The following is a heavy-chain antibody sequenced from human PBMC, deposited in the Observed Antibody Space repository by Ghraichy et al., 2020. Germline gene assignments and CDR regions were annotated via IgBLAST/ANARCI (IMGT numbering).Heavy chain of an antibody. V-gene: IGHV3-30*02. Sequence: LSLTCAASGFTFSSYGMHWVRQAPGKGLEWVAFIRYDGSNKYYADSVKGRFTISRDNSKNTLYLQMNSLRAEDTAVYYCAKVWGKYCSGGSCYSGTYYFDYWGQGTLVTVSS. CDR2: IRYDGSNK. D-gene: IGHD2-15*01. CDR1: GFTFSSYG. CDR3: AKVWGKYCSGGSCYSGTYYFDY. J-gene: IGHJ4*02.